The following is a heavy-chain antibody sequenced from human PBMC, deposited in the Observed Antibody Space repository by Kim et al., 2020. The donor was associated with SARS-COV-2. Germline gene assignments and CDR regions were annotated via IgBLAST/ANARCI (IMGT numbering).Heavy chain of an antibody. CDR1: GFSFSSHA. J-gene: IGHJ6*02. CDR3: ARDGQSVAPYAMDV. Sequence: GGSLRLSCAASGFSFSSHAIHWVRQAPGKGLEWVAYIWYDGSRKEYADSVKGRFSISRDNSKNPLFLEVNSMRTEDTAVYYCARDGQSVAPYAMDVWGQGTPVT. D-gene: IGHD5-12*01. CDR2: IWYDGSRK. V-gene: IGHV3-33*01.